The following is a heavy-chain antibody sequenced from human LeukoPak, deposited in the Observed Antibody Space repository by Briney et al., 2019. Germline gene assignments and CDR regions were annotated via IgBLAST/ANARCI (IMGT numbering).Heavy chain of an antibody. CDR3: ARGLFRGVRMDPSYHYYMDV. D-gene: IGHD3-10*01. J-gene: IGHJ6*03. V-gene: IGHV4-4*07. CDR2: IYTSGST. CDR1: GGSISNYY. Sequence: PSETLSLTCTVSGGSISNYYWNCIRQPAGKGLEWIGRIYTSGSTNYNPSLKSRVTMSVDTSKNQFSLKLTSVTAADTAAYYCARGLFRGVRMDPSYHYYMDVWGKGTTVTVSS.